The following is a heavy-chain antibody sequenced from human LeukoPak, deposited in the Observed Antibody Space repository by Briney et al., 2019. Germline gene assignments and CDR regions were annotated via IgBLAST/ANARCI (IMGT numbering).Heavy chain of an antibody. CDR2: IYHSGST. Sequence: PSDTLTLTCAVSGYSISSGDYLGWIRQPPGTGLEWSGSIYHSGSTYYNPSPKSRVNISVDMPKNQFSLKLSSVTAADTAVYYCARWANYFDYWGQGTLVTVSS. D-gene: IGHD5-12*01. CDR3: ARWANYFDY. V-gene: IGHV4-38-2*01. CDR1: GYSISSGDY. J-gene: IGHJ4*02.